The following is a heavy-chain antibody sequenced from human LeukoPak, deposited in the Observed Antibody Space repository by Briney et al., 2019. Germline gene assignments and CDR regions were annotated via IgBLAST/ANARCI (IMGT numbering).Heavy chain of an antibody. V-gene: IGHV4-34*01. Sequence: SETLSLTCAVYGGSFSGYYWSWIRQPPGKGLEWIGEINHSGSTNYNPSLKSRVTISVDTSKNQFSLKLSSVTAADTAVYYCARANVDTAISLALGPVTYYMDVWGKGTTVTVSS. CDR1: GGSFSGYY. J-gene: IGHJ6*03. CDR3: ARANVDTAISLALGPVTYYMDV. D-gene: IGHD5-18*01. CDR2: INHSGST.